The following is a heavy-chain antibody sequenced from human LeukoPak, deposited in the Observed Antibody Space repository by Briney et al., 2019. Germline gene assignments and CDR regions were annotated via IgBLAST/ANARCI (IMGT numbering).Heavy chain of an antibody. Sequence: PGGSLRLSCAASGFTFSSYAMGWVRQAPGKGLEWVSAISGSGGSTYYADSVKGRFTISRDNSKNTLYLQMNSLRAEDTAVYYCAKDRGGVYGDYGDYWGQGTLVTVSS. J-gene: IGHJ4*02. CDR3: AKDRGGVYGDYGDY. CDR1: GFTFSSYA. D-gene: IGHD4-17*01. CDR2: ISGSGGST. V-gene: IGHV3-23*01.